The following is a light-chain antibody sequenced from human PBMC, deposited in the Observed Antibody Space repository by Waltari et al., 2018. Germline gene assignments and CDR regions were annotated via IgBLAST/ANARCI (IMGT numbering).Light chain of an antibody. J-gene: IGLJ2*01. V-gene: IGLV2-14*03. CDR1: SDDIGAYSY. Sequence: QSALTQPASVSGSPGQSITISCTGTSDDIGAYSYVTWYHQRPGKVPKLIIYDLTERPSGVSNRFSGSKSSSTASLTVSGLQAEDEGLFYCSAYTSRGTLKFGGGTRVTVL. CDR3: SAYTSRGTLK. CDR2: DLT.